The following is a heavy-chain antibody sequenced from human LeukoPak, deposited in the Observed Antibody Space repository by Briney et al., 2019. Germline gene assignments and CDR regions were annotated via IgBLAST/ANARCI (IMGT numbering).Heavy chain of an antibody. J-gene: IGHJ1*01. CDR2: ISSSSSYT. Sequence: GGSLRLSCAASGFTFSDYYMSWIRQAPGKGLEWVSYISSSSSYTNYADSVKGRFTISRDNSKSTLYLQMSSLKAEDTAVYYCAKESGIRSYGAYFPHWGQGTLVTVSS. CDR1: GFTFSDYY. D-gene: IGHD4-17*01. CDR3: AKESGIRSYGAYFPH. V-gene: IGHV3-11*06.